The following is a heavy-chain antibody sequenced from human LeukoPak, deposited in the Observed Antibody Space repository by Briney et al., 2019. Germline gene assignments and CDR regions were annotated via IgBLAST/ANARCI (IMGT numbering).Heavy chain of an antibody. CDR2: ISGSGGST. D-gene: IGHD6-13*01. Sequence: PGGSPRLSCAASGFTFSSYAMSWVRQAPEKGLEWVSAISGSGGSTYYADSVKGRFTISRDNSKNTLYLQMNSLRAEDTAVYYCAKGSWYREQYFQHWGQGTLVTVSS. CDR1: GFTFSSYA. CDR3: AKGSWYREQYFQH. V-gene: IGHV3-23*01. J-gene: IGHJ1*01.